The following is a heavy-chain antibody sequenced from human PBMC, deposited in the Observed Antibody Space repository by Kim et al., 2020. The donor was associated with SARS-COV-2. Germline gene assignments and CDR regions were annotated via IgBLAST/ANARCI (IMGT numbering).Heavy chain of an antibody. J-gene: IGHJ4*02. D-gene: IGHD6-13*01. V-gene: IGHV4-39*07. Sequence: RKGRVTISVDTSKNQFSLKLSSVTAADTAVYYCARERPISAAAGTGFFDYWGQGTLVTVSS. CDR3: ARERPISAAAGTGFFDY.